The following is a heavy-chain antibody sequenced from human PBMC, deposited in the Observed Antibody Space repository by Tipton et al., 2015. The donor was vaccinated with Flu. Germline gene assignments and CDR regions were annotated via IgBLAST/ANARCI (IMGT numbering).Heavy chain of an antibody. D-gene: IGHD4-17*01. CDR1: GYSISSGYY. CDR3: ARVKHGDYFDY. J-gene: IGHJ4*02. CDR2: IYHSGST. Sequence: LRLSCTVSGYSISSGYYWGWIRQPPGKGLEWIGSIYHSGSTYYNPSLKSRVTISVDTSQNQFSLKLSSVTAADTAVYYCARVKHGDYFDYWGQGTLVTVSS. V-gene: IGHV4-38-2*02.